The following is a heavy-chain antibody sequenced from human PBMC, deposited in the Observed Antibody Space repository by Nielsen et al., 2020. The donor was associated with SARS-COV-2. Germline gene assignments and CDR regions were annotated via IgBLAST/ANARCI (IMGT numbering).Heavy chain of an antibody. D-gene: IGHD4-17*01. CDR1: GGSISSSSYY. CDR3: ARLRPPDY. Sequence: SETLSLTCTVSGGSISSSSYYWGWIRQPPGKGLEWIGSIYYSGSTYYNPSLKSRVTISVDTSKNQFSLKLSSVTAADTAVYYCARLRPPDYWGQGTLVTVSS. J-gene: IGHJ4*02. V-gene: IGHV4-39*01. CDR2: IYYSGST.